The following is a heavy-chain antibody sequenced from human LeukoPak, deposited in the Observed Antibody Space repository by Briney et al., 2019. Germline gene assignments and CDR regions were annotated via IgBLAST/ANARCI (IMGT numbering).Heavy chain of an antibody. J-gene: IGHJ6*03. V-gene: IGHV1-18*01. D-gene: IGHD3-10*01. Sequence: GASVKVSCKASGYTFTSYGISWVRPAPGQGLEWMGWISAYNGNTNYAQKLQGRVTMTTDTSTSTAYMELRSLRSDDTAVYYCARDQLLWFGEYYYYMDVWGKGTTVTISS. CDR1: GYTFTSYG. CDR2: ISAYNGNT. CDR3: ARDQLLWFGEYYYYMDV.